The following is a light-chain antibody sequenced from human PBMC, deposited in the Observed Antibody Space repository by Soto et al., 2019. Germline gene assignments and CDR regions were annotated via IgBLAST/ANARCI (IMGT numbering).Light chain of an antibody. V-gene: IGKV3-20*01. CDR3: QQYGYLSWT. J-gene: IGKJ1*01. Sequence: DIVLTQSPGTLSLSPGERASLSCRASQSVSSGHLAWYQQKPGQAPRLLIYGAFNRATGIPARFSGSGSGTNFTLTISRLEPEDFAVYYCQQYGYLSWTFGQGTKVDIK. CDR2: GAF. CDR1: QSVSSGH.